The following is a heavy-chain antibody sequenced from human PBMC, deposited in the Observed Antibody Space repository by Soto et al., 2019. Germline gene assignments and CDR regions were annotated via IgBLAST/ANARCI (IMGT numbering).Heavy chain of an antibody. Sequence: SETLSLTCTVSGGSIRRRGYYWSWIRQRPGEGLQWIGFFYYSGITDYNPSLRSRAVISADTSKNQVFLQLSSVTAADTAVYYCASSGAREGDWFDPWGQGTLVTVSS. V-gene: IGHV4-31*03. D-gene: IGHD3-16*01. CDR2: FYYSGIT. CDR3: ASSGAREGDWFDP. CDR1: GGSIRRRGYY. J-gene: IGHJ5*02.